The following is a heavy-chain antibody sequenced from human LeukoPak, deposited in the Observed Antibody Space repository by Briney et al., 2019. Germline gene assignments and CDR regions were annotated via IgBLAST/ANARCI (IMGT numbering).Heavy chain of an antibody. CDR3: ARDYCGGDCDVDY. Sequence: SGGSLRLSCAASGFTFSSYGMHWVRQAPGKGLEWVAVLWYDGSTKYYAESVKGRFTISRDNSKNTLYLQMNSLRADDTAVYYCARDYCGGDCDVDYWGQGTLVTVS. D-gene: IGHD2-21*02. CDR1: GFTFSSYG. J-gene: IGHJ4*02. V-gene: IGHV3-33*01. CDR2: LWYDGSTK.